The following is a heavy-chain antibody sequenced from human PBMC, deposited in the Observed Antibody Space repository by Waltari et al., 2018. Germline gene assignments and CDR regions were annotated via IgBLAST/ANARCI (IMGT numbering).Heavy chain of an antibody. V-gene: IGHV3-23*01. CDR2: ISGSGGLT. J-gene: IGHJ4*02. CDR3: AKGNCTNGVCYNDY. D-gene: IGHD2-8*01. CDR1: GFTFSSYA. Sequence: EVKLLESGGGWVQPGGSLSLSCAASGFTFSSYALRWVRQAPGKGLEWVSTISGSGGLTYYADSVKGRFTISRDNSKNTLYLQMNSLRAEDTAVYYCAKGNCTNGVCYNDYWGQGTLVTVSS.